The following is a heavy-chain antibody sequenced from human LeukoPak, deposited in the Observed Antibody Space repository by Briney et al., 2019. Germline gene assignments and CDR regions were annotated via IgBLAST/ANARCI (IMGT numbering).Heavy chain of an antibody. J-gene: IGHJ4*02. Sequence: GGSLRLSCAASGFTFSSYAMSWVRQAPGKGLEWVSVISGSGGSTYYADSVKGRFTISRDISKNTLYLQMNSLRAEDTAVYYCAKHIDSSSRYFFDSWGQGTLVTVSS. CDR2: ISGSGGST. D-gene: IGHD6-13*01. V-gene: IGHV3-23*01. CDR1: GFTFSSYA. CDR3: AKHIDSSSRYFFDS.